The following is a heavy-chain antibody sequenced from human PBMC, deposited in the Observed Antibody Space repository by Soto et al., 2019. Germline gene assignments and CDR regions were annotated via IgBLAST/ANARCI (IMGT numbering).Heavy chain of an antibody. Sequence: EGQLVESGGGLVQPGRSLRVSCAASGFTFDDYAMHWVRQAPGKGLEWVSGISWNSGTLGYAESVKGRFTISSDNAKNSLYLQMNSLRPEDAALYYCAKAPGYCSVGSCSDLGYFDSCGHGTLVTVSS. CDR3: AKAPGYCSVGSCSDLGYFDS. CDR2: ISWNSGTL. J-gene: IGHJ4*01. CDR1: GFTFDDYA. V-gene: IGHV3-9*01. D-gene: IGHD2-15*01.